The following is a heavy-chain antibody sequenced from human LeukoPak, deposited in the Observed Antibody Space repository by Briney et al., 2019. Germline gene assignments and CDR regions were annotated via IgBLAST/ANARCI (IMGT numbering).Heavy chain of an antibody. CDR2: LNEDGSKT. J-gene: IGHJ4*02. V-gene: IGHV3-7*01. Sequence: GGSLRLSCETSGFLFSNYWMTWVRQAPGKGLDWVATLNEDGSKTYYADSVRGRFAISRDNTENSVYLQMNSLRAEDTALYYCTITHDFWGLGTMVTVSS. CDR1: GFLFSNYW. CDR3: TITHDF.